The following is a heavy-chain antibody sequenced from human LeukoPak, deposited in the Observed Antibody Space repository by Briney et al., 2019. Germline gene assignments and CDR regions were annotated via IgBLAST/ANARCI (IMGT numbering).Heavy chain of an antibody. CDR1: GFTFSSYG. CDR2: ISGDGTYM. Sequence: GGSLRLSCAASGFTFSSYGMHWVRQAPGKGLEWVSAISGDGTYMMYADSVKGRLTISRGNSKSTLYLQMNSLRAEGTAVYYCAKGQNWGSVYFDYWGQGTLVTVSS. CDR3: AKGQNWGSVYFDY. D-gene: IGHD7-27*01. V-gene: IGHV3-23*01. J-gene: IGHJ4*02.